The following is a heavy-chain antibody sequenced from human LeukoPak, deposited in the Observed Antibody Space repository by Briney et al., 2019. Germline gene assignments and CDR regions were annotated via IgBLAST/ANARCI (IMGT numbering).Heavy chain of an antibody. D-gene: IGHD2/OR15-2a*01. J-gene: IGHJ4*02. Sequence: GGSLRLSCVVSGFIFDDYGISWVRQAPGKGLEWVSLISWDGGSTYYADSVKGRFTISRDNSKNSLYLQMNSLRAEDTALYYCATGEYNWGQGTLVIVSS. CDR1: GFIFDDYG. CDR3: ATGEYN. V-gene: IGHV3-43D*03. CDR2: ISWDGGST.